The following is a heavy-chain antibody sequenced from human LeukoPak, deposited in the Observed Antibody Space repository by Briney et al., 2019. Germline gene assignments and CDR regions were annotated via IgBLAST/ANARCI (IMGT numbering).Heavy chain of an antibody. CDR1: GFAFSSYS. J-gene: IGHJ4*02. D-gene: IGHD3-16*01. CDR2: ISGNNYHI. Sequence: GGSLRLSCAASGFAFSSYSMFWVRQAPGKGLEWVSAISGNNYHIYYADSVKGRFTITRDNSKNTLYLQMNSLRAEDTAVYFCASGYYFDYWGQGTLVTVSS. CDR3: ASGYYFDY. V-gene: IGHV3-21*04.